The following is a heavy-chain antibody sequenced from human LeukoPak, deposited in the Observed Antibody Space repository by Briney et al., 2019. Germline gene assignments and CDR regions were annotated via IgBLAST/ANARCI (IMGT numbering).Heavy chain of an antibody. D-gene: IGHD6-13*01. Sequence: PSETLSRTCTVSGGSISSYYWSWIRQPPGKGLQSIGYIYYSGSTNYNPSLKSRVTISVDTSKNQFSLKLSSVTAADTAVYYCARARYSSSWACDYWGQGNLVTVSS. V-gene: IGHV4-59*01. CDR2: IYYSGST. CDR1: GGSISSYY. J-gene: IGHJ4*02. CDR3: ARARYSSSWACDY.